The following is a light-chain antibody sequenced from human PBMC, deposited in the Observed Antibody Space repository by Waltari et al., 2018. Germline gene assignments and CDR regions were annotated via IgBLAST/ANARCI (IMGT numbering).Light chain of an antibody. J-gene: IGKJ2*01. Sequence: VLTQSPGTLSLSPGERATLSCRASQSLTKRYLAWYQQKPGQAPRLLIYVASSRAAGIPDGFSSSGSGTDFSLTISSMVPEDFAVYYCQQYGSSVLYTFGQGTKLEIK. CDR3: QQYGSSVLYT. CDR1: QSLTKRY. V-gene: IGKV3-20*01. CDR2: VAS.